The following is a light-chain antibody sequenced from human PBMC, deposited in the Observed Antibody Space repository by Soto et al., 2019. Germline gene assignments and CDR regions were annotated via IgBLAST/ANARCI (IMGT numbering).Light chain of an antibody. J-gene: IGLJ3*02. CDR1: SSNIGSVYD. Sequence: QSVLTQPPSVSGAPGQRVTVFCTGNSSNIGSVYDVHWYQQLSGSPPRLLISVNSNRPSGVPDRFSGSKSGASASLVIAGLQAEDEGDYYCQSYDSSLSAWVFGGGTKLTVL. V-gene: IGLV1-40*01. CDR2: VNS. CDR3: QSYDSSLSAWV.